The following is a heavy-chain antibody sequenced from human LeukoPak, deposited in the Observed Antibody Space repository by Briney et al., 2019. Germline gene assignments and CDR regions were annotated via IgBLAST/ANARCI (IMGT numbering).Heavy chain of an antibody. J-gene: IGHJ4*02. CDR3: ARDPNSSGFSSHFDY. V-gene: IGHV3-30*03. Sequence: QSGGSLRLSCAASGFTFSSYGMHWVRQAPGKGLEWVAVISYDGSNKYYADSVKGRFTISRDNSKNTLYLQMNSLRAEDTAVYYCARDPNSSGFSSHFDYWGQGTLVTVSS. D-gene: IGHD3-22*01. CDR1: GFTFSSYG. CDR2: ISYDGSNK.